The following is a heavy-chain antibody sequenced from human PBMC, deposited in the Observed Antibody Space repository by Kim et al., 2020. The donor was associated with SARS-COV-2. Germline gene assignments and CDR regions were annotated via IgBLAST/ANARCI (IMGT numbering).Heavy chain of an antibody. Sequence: GESLKISCRGSGYTFTSYWIGWVRQMPGKGLEWMGIIHPGDSDTRYSPSFKGQVTISADKSISTAYLQWTSLKATDTAMYYCARHGTGTSMVSLYYFGMDVWGQGTTVTVSS. CDR3: ARHGTGTSMVSLYYFGMDV. J-gene: IGHJ6*02. CDR1: GYTFTSYW. D-gene: IGHD5-18*01. CDR2: IHPGDSDT. V-gene: IGHV5-51*01.